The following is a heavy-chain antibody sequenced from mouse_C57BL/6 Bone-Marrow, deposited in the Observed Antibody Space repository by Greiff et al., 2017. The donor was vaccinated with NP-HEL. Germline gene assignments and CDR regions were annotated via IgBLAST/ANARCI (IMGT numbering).Heavy chain of an antibody. V-gene: IGHV10-3*01. J-gene: IGHJ1*03. D-gene: IGHD1-1*01. CDR1: GFTFNTYA. Sequence: EVQLVESGGGLVQPKGSLKLSCAASGFTFNTYAMHWVRQAPGKGLEWVARIRSKSSNYATYYADSVKDRFTISRDDSQSMLYLQMNNLKTEDTAMYYCVREDLCYGSSYGYFDVWGTGTTVTVSS. CDR2: IRSKSSNYAT. CDR3: VREDLCYGSSYGYFDV.